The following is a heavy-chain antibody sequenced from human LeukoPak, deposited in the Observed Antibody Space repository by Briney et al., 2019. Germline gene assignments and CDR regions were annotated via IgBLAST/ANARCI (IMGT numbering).Heavy chain of an antibody. CDR3: AKECYYDSSGHDY. CDR2: INSDGSST. V-gene: IGHV3-74*01. CDR1: GFTFSSYW. D-gene: IGHD3-22*01. Sequence: PGGSLRLSCAASGFTFSSYWMHWVRQAPGKGLVWVSRINSDGSSTSYADSVKGRFTISRDNSKNTLYLQMNSLRVEDTAVYYCAKECYYDSSGHDYWGQGTLVTVSS. J-gene: IGHJ4*02.